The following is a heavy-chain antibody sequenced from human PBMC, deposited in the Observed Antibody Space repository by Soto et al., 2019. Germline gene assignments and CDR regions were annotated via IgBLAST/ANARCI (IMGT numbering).Heavy chain of an antibody. CDR1: GGTFSSYA. V-gene: IGHV1-69*01. Sequence: QVQLVQSGAEVKKPGSSVKVSCKASGGTFSSYAISWVRQAPGQGLEWMGGIIPNFGTANYAQKFQGRVTITADESTSTGEMELSSLRSEDTAVYYCARVGMDRYCSGGSFPGGYYNGMDVWGQVTTVTVSS. D-gene: IGHD2-15*01. CDR2: IIPNFGTA. CDR3: ARVGMDRYCSGGSFPGGYYNGMDV. J-gene: IGHJ6*02.